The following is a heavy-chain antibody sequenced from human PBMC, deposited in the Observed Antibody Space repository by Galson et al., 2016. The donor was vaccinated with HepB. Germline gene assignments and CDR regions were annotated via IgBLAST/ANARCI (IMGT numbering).Heavy chain of an antibody. Sequence: SVKVSCKASGGTFRNYAISWVRQAPGQGLEWMGGIIPIFDATNYAQKFQGRVTMTADESTSTAYMELRSLRSDDSAVYYCTRGEHYDVLTDYYRTFDIWGQGTMVTVSS. CDR2: IIPIFDAT. V-gene: IGHV1-69*13. CDR1: GGTFRNYA. CDR3: TRGEHYDVLTDYYRTFDI. D-gene: IGHD3/OR15-3a*01. J-gene: IGHJ3*02.